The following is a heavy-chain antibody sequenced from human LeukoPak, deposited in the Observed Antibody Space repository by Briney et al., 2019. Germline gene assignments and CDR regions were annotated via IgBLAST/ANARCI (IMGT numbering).Heavy chain of an antibody. CDR1: GFTVSSYA. CDR2: SSGGGLST. Sequence: GGSLRPFRAAPGFTVSSYAMSSVRQAPRKGPEWVAASSGGGLSTYYEDPMKGLYTISKDNSKNTLYLQKSSRRAEDTVLYCCTKDYSVTTDWYFDLWGRGTLVTVSS. J-gene: IGHJ2*01. CDR3: TKDYSVTTDWYFDL. V-gene: IGHV3-23*01. D-gene: IGHD4-17*01.